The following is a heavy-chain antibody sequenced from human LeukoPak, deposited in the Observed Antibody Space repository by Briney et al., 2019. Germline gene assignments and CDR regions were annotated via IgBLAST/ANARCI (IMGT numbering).Heavy chain of an antibody. J-gene: IGHJ6*03. D-gene: IGHD3-10*01. V-gene: IGHV1-8*01. CDR1: GYTFTSYD. CDR2: MNPNSGNT. CDR3: ARGILASYYGSGNYYYYMDV. Sequence: GASVKVSCKASGYTFTSYDINWVRQATGQGLEWMGWMNPNSGNTGYAQKFQGRVTMTRNTSISTAYMELSSLRSEDTAVYYCARGILASYYGSGNYYYYMDVWGKGTTVTISS.